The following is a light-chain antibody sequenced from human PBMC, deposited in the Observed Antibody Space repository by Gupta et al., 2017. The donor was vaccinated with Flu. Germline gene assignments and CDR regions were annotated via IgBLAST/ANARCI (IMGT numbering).Light chain of an antibody. CDR3: QQYGRT. V-gene: IGKV3-20*01. CDR1: QSVSSTY. J-gene: IGKJ1*01. CDR2: GAS. Sequence: EIVLTQSPGTLSLSPGESATLSCRASQSVSSTYLAWFQKKPGQAPRLLMYGASNRATGIPDRFSGSGSGTDFTLTISRLEPEDFAVYYCQQYGRTFGQGTKVEIK.